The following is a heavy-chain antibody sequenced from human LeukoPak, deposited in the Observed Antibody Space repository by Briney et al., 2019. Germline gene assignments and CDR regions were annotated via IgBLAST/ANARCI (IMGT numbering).Heavy chain of an antibody. CDR1: GFTFSSYW. CDR3: ARDRLYYPGAFDI. CDR2: IKQDGSEK. J-gene: IGHJ3*02. V-gene: IGHV3-7*01. D-gene: IGHD3-16*01. Sequence: GGSLRPSCAASGFTFSSYWMSWVRQAPGKGLEWVANIKQDGSEKYYVDSVKGRFTISRDNAKNSLYLQMNSLRAEDTAVYYCARDRLYYPGAFDIWGQGTMVTVSS.